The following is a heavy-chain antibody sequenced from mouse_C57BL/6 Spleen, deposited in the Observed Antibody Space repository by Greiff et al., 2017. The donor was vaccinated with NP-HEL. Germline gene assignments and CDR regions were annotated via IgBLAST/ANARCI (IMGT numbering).Heavy chain of an antibody. CDR3: ARQGYDYDAMDY. D-gene: IGHD3-2*02. CDR1: GFTFSDYG. CDR2: ISSGSSTI. J-gene: IGHJ4*01. V-gene: IGHV5-17*01. Sequence: DVKLVESGGGLVKPGGSLKLSCAASGFTFSDYGMHWVRQAPEKGLEWVAYISSGSSTIYYADTVKGRFTISRDNAKNTLFLQMTSLRSEDTAMYYCARQGYDYDAMDYWGQGTSVTVSS.